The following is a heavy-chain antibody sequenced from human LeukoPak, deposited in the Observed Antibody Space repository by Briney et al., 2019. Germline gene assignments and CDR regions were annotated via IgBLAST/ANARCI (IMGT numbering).Heavy chain of an antibody. J-gene: IGHJ4*02. CDR2: IYSGGST. CDR1: GFTFSSYG. Sequence: GGTLRLSCAASGFTFSSYGMSWVRQAPGKGLEWVSVIYSGGSTYYADSVKGRFTISRDNSKNTLYLQMNSLRAEDTAAYYCARELWFGELLYEYWGQGTLVTVSS. CDR3: ARELWFGELLYEY. D-gene: IGHD3-10*01. V-gene: IGHV3-66*01.